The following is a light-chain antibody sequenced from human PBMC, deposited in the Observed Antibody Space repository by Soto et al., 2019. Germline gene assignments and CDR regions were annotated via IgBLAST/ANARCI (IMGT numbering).Light chain of an antibody. J-gene: IGKJ1*01. Sequence: EIVLTQSPGTLSLSPGERDTLSCRASQSVSNNYLAWYQQKPGQAPRRLIYGASNRATGIPDRFSGSGSGTDFTLTISRLEPEDFAVYYCQQYGSSGTFGQGTKGDI. CDR1: QSVSNNY. CDR3: QQYGSSGT. CDR2: GAS. V-gene: IGKV3-20*01.